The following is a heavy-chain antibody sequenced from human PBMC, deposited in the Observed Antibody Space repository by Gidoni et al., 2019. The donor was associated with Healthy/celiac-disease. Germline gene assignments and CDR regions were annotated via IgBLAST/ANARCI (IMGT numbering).Heavy chain of an antibody. D-gene: IGHD3-10*01. CDR1: GFTFIGSA. V-gene: IGHV3-73*02. CDR2: IRSKANSYAT. CDR3: TIYGSGKSSYYYYYYGMDV. Sequence: EVQLVESGGGLVQPGGSLKLSCAASGFTFIGSALPWVRQASGKGLEWVGRIRSKANSYATAYAASVKGRFTISRDDSKNTAYLQMNSLKTEDTAVYYCTIYGSGKSSYYYYYYGMDVWGQGTTVTVSS. J-gene: IGHJ6*02.